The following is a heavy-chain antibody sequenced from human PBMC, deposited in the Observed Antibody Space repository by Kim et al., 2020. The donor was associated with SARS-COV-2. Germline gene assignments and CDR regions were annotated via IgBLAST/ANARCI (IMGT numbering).Heavy chain of an antibody. CDR3: ARDYDVAGYFDCPEY. D-gene: IGHD3-9*01. V-gene: IGHV3-30-3*01. J-gene: IGHJ4*02. CDR1: GFTFSSYA. CDR2: ISYDGNYK. Sequence: GGSLRLSCAASGFTFSSYAMHWVRQAPGKGLEWVAMISYDGNYKYYADSVKGRFTISRDNSKNALYLQMNSLRAEDTAVYYCARDYDVAGYFDCPEYWGQGTLVTVSS.